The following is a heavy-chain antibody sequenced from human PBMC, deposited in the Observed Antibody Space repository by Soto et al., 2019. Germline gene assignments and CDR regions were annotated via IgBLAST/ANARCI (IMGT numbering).Heavy chain of an antibody. J-gene: IGHJ6*03. Sequence: GGSLRLSCAASGFIFSSYGMHWVRQAPGKGLEWVAVISYDGSNKYYADSVKGRFTISRDNSKNTLYLEMNSLRAEDTAVYYCAKDSSSSSYYYYMDVWGKGTTVTVSS. D-gene: IGHD6-6*01. CDR1: GFIFSSYG. CDR2: ISYDGSNK. CDR3: AKDSSSSSYYYYMDV. V-gene: IGHV3-30*18.